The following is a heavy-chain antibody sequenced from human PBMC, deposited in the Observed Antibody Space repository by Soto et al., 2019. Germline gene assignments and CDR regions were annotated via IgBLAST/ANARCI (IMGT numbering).Heavy chain of an antibody. CDR1: GGSFSGYY. Sequence: QVQLQQWGAGLLKPSETLSLTCAVYGGSFSGYYWSWIRQPPGKGLEWIGEINHSGSTNYNPSLKSRGTISVDTSKNQFSLKLSSVTAADTAVYYCARGLWFGESPFDYWGQGTLVTVSS. J-gene: IGHJ4*02. D-gene: IGHD3-10*01. CDR2: INHSGST. V-gene: IGHV4-34*01. CDR3: ARGLWFGESPFDY.